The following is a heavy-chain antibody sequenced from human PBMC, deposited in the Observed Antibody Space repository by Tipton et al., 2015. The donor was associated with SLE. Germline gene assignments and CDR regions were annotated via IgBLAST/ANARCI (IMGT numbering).Heavy chain of an antibody. CDR1: GYSFTSYW. CDR2: IYPGDSDT. V-gene: IGHV5-51*03. D-gene: IGHD3-10*01. Sequence: QLVQSGAEVKKPGESLKISCKGSGYSFTSYWIGWVRQMPGKGLEWMGIIYPGDSDTRYSPSFQGQVTVSADKSISTAYLQWSSRKASDTAMYYCARGHYYGSGSYYSRAFDIWGQGTMVTVSS. J-gene: IGHJ3*02. CDR3: ARGHYYGSGSYYSRAFDI.